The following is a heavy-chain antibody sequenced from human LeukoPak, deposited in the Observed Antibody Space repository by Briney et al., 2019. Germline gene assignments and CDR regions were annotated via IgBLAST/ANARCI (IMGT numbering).Heavy chain of an antibody. Sequence: GGSLRLSCAASGFTFSSFWMHWVRQAPGKGLVWVSRINGDGSTTNYADSVKGRFTASRDNAENTLYLQMNSLRAEDTAVYYCARGGAAAGTGDAFDIWGQGTMVTVSS. CDR2: INGDGSTT. J-gene: IGHJ3*02. D-gene: IGHD6-13*01. V-gene: IGHV3-74*01. CDR1: GFTFSSFW. CDR3: ARGGAAAGTGDAFDI.